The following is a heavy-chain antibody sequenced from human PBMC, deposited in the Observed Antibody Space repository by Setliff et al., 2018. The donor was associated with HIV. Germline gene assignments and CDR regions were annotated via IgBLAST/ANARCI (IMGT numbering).Heavy chain of an antibody. CDR2: ISSSDDDT. J-gene: IGHJ4*02. CDR3: VRDSAASVWVGASVYYFDF. D-gene: IGHD1-26*01. V-gene: IGHV3-21*01. CDR1: GFSFRNFG. Sequence: PGGSLRLSCTASGFSFRNFGMTWVRQAPGKGLEWVSSISSSDDDTHYADSLGGRFTVSRDNAKSALYLQMNNLSVDDTAVYYCVRDSAASVWVGASVYYFDFWGQGIQVTVSS.